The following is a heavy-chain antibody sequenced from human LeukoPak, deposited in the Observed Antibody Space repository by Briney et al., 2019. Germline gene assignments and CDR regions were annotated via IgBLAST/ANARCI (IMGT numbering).Heavy chain of an antibody. CDR1: GGSISSYY. D-gene: IGHD5-24*01. CDR2: IYYSGST. V-gene: IGHV4-59*01. Sequence: PSETLSLTCTVSGGSISSYYWSWIRQPPGEGLEWIGYIYYSGSTNYNPSLKSRVTISVDTSKNQFSLKLSSVTAADTAVYYCARSRDGYNSNAFDIWGQGTMVTVSS. J-gene: IGHJ3*02. CDR3: ARSRDGYNSNAFDI.